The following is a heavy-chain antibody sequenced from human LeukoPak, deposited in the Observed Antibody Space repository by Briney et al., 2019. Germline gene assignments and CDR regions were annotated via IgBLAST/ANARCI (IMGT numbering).Heavy chain of an antibody. J-gene: IGHJ4*02. CDR2: ISWNSGSI. Sequence: GGSLRLSCAASGFTFDDYAMHWVRQAPGKGLEWVSGISWNSGSIGYADSVKGRFTISRDNAKNSLYLQMNSLRAEDTALYYCAIQIPFNYYGSEGYDYWGQGTLVTVSS. V-gene: IGHV3-9*01. CDR3: AIQIPFNYYGSEGYDY. D-gene: IGHD3-10*01. CDR1: GFTFDDYA.